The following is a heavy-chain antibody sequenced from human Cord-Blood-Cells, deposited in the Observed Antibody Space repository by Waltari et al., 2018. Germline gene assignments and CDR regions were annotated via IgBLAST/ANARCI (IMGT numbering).Heavy chain of an antibody. CDR3: ARATSWGWGAFDI. V-gene: IGHV4-34*01. CDR2: INHSGST. Sequence: QVQLQQWGAGLLKPSETLSLTCAVYGGSFSGYYWSWIRQPPGKGLVWIGEINHSGSTNYDQSLKVRVTISVDTSKNQFSRKLSSVTAADTAVYYCARATSWGWGAFDIWGQGTMVTVSS. J-gene: IGHJ3*02. D-gene: IGHD3-16*01. CDR1: GGSFSGYY.